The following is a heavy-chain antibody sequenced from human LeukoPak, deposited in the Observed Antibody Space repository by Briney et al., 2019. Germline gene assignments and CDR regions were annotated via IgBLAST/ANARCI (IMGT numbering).Heavy chain of an antibody. CDR3: ASFSYYDSSGLFDY. Sequence: SETLSLTCTVSGGSISSYYWSWIRQPPGKGLEWIGYIYYSGSTNYNPSLKSRVTISVDTFKNQFSLKLCSVTAADTAVYYCASFSYYDSSGLFDYWGQGTLVTVSS. V-gene: IGHV4-59*01. J-gene: IGHJ4*02. D-gene: IGHD3-22*01. CDR2: IYYSGST. CDR1: GGSISSYY.